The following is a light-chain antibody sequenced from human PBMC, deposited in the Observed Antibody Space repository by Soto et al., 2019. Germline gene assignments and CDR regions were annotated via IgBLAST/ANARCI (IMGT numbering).Light chain of an antibody. V-gene: IGKV4-1*01. CDR3: QQYYTTPWT. J-gene: IGKJ1*01. CDR1: QSVLYSSDNKEY. CDR2: WAS. Sequence: DIVMTQFPDSLAVSLGERATINCKSSQSVLYSSDNKEYLAWYQQKPGQPPKLLISWASTRESGVPERFSGSGSGTDFTLTISSLQAEDVAVFYCQQYYTTPWTFGQGTKVDTK.